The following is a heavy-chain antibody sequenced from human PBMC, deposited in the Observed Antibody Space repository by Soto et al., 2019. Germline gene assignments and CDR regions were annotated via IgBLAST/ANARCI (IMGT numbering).Heavy chain of an antibody. CDR1: AFPFTPCG. D-gene: IGHD3-10*01. V-gene: IGHV1-18*01. Sequence: VSWQASAFPFTPCGILCVREATVQGLEWMGWISAYNGNTLYAQKLQGRVTMTTDTSTSTAYMELRSLRSDDTAVYYCARVTYGSGTIGYYYGMDVWGQGPTVTFSS. CDR3: ARVTYGSGTIGYYYGMDV. J-gene: IGHJ6*02. CDR2: ISAYNGNT.